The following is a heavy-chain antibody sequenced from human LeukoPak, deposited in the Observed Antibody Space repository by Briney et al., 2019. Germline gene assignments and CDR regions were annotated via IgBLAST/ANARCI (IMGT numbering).Heavy chain of an antibody. Sequence: SETLSLTCTVSGGSISSYYWSWIRQPPGKGPEWIGYIYYSGSTNYNPSLKSRVTISVDTSKNQFSLKLSSVTAADTAVYYCARGTDCSGGSCYYYYYYYMDVWGKGTTVTVSS. V-gene: IGHV4-59*01. CDR2: IYYSGST. CDR3: ARGTDCSGGSCYYYYYYYMDV. J-gene: IGHJ6*03. D-gene: IGHD2-15*01. CDR1: GGSISSYY.